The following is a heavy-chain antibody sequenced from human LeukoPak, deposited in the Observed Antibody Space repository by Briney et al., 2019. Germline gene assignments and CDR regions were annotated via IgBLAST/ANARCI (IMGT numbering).Heavy chain of an antibody. CDR2: INPNSGGT. V-gene: IGHV1-2*02. J-gene: IGHJ6*03. Sequence: ASVKVSCKASGFTFTAYHMHWVRQAPGQGLEWMGWINPNSGGTNYAQKFQGRVTMTRDTSISTAYMELSGLRSDDTAVYYCARCGFNYYYYMDVWGKGTTVTVSS. CDR3: ARCGFNYYYYMDV. D-gene: IGHD5-12*01. CDR1: GFTFTAYH.